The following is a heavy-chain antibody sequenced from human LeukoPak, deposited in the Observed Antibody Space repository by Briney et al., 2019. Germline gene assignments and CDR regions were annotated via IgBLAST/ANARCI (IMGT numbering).Heavy chain of an antibody. J-gene: IGHJ4*02. CDR1: GFTFSSYS. CDR3: ARDRSFLEWLAAPSEY. D-gene: IGHD3-3*01. CDR2: ISSSSSYI. V-gene: IGHV3-21*01. Sequence: GGSLRLSCAASGFTFSSYSMNWVRQAPGKGLDWVSSISSSSSYIYYADSVKGRFTISRDNAKNSLYLQMNSLRAEDTAVYYCARDRSFLEWLAAPSEYWGQGTLVTVSS.